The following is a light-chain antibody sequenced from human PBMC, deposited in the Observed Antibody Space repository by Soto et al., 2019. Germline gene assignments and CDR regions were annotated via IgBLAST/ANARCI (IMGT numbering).Light chain of an antibody. CDR1: ESISSN. CDR2: AAA. V-gene: IGKV3-15*01. CDR3: QRYNNWGHT. J-gene: IGKJ4*01. Sequence: IVITESPSTLSMSPGERANRSGRANESISSNLAWYQQKPGRAPRLLIYAAATRATGVPARFSGSGSGADFTLTITSLRSEDFAVYYCQRYNNWGHTFGRGTKVEIK.